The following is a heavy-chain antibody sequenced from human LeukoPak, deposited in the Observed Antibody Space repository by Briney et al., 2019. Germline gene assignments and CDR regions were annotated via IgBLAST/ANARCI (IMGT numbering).Heavy chain of an antibody. J-gene: IGHJ4*02. CDR2: IYYSGST. CDR3: TTHSGYSSSWYDY. D-gene: IGHD6-13*01. Sequence: SETLSLTCTVSGGSISSYYWSWIRQPPGKGLEWIGYIYYSGSTNYNPSLKSRVTISVDTSKNQFSLKLSSVTAADTAVYYCTTHSGYSSSWYDYWGQGTLVTVSS. CDR1: GGSISSYY. V-gene: IGHV4-59*08.